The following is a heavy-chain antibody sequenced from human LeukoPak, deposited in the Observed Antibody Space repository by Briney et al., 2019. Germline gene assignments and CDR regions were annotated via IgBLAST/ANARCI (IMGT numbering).Heavy chain of an antibody. V-gene: IGHV3-23*01. CDR2: IRGSGGSR. D-gene: IGHD3-16*01. CDR3: AKGVDASGIYYYFYMDV. CDR1: GFTFRNFA. Sequence: GGSLRLSCAASGFTFRNFAMTWVRPPPAKGVDWVSSIRGSGGSRYYVHSVKGRFTITRDKSKNTLYLQMNNLRAEDTAVYYCAKGVDASGIYYYFYMDVWGKGTTVSVSS. J-gene: IGHJ6*03.